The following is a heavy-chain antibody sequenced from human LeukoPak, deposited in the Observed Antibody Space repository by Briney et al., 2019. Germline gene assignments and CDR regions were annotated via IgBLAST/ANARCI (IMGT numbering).Heavy chain of an antibody. J-gene: IGHJ4*02. Sequence: GGSLRLSCAASGFTFSSYAMHWVRQAPGKGLEWVAVISYDGSNKYYADSVKGRFTISRDNSKNTLYRQMNSLRAEDTAVYYCARGWSIAVAAHWGQGTPVTVSS. CDR1: GFTFSSYA. CDR3: ARGWSIAVAAH. CDR2: ISYDGSNK. V-gene: IGHV3-30*04. D-gene: IGHD6-19*01.